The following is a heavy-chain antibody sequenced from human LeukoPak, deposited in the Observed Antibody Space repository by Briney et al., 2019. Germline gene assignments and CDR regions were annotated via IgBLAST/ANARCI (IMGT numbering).Heavy chain of an antibody. D-gene: IGHD3-10*02. Sequence: GGSLRLSCAASGFSVTASSINWVRQAPGKGLEWVSYISSSGSTIYYADSVKGRFTISRDNAKNSLYLQMNSLRAEDTAVYYCAELGITMIGGVWGKGTTVTISS. V-gene: IGHV3-11*04. CDR3: AELGITMIGGV. CDR1: GFSVTASS. J-gene: IGHJ6*04. CDR2: ISSSGSTI.